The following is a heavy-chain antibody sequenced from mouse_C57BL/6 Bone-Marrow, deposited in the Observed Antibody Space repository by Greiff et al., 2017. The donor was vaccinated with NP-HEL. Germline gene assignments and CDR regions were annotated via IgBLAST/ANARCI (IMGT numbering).Heavy chain of an antibody. Sequence: VQLQQSGPELVKPGASVQISCKASGYAFSSSWMNWVKQRPGKGLEWIGRIYPGDGDTNYNGKFKGKATLTADKSSSTAYMQLSSLTSEDSAVYFCARAVVALYAMDYWGQGASVTVSS. D-gene: IGHD1-1*01. V-gene: IGHV1-82*01. CDR2: IYPGDGDT. J-gene: IGHJ4*01. CDR3: ARAVVALYAMDY. CDR1: GYAFSSSW.